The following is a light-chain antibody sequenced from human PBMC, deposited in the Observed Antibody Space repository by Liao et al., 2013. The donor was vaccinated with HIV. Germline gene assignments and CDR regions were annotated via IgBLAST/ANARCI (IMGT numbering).Light chain of an antibody. V-gene: IGLV3-25*03. CDR2: KDS. CDR3: QAWDRGVI. CDR1: ALPKQY. Sequence: SYELTQPPSVSVSPGQTARITCSGDALPKQYAYWYQQKPGQAPVLVIYKDSERPSGIPERFSGSSSGTTVTLTISGVQAEDEADYYCQAWDRGVIFGGGTKVTVL. J-gene: IGLJ2*01.